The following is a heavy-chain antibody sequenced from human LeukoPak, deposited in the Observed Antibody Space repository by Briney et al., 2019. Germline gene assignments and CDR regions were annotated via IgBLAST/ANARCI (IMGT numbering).Heavy chain of an antibody. CDR3: ESGPQH. Sequence: SETLSLTCTVSGGSISSYYWSWIRQPPGKGLEWIGYIYYSGSTYYNPSLKSRVTISVDTSKNQFSLKLSSVTAADTAVYYCESGPQHWGQGTLVTVSS. CDR1: GGSISSYY. J-gene: IGHJ1*01. V-gene: IGHV4-59*12. CDR2: IYYSGST. D-gene: IGHD3/OR15-3a*01.